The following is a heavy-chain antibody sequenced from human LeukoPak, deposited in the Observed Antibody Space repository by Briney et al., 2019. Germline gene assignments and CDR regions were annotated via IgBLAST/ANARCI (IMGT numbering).Heavy chain of an antibody. CDR3: ARPSWPYDILTGSRNNWFDP. Sequence: ASVKVSCKASGYTFTGYYMHWVRQAPGQGLEWMGRINPNSGGTNYAQKFQGRVTMTRDTSISTAYMELSRLRSDDPAVYYCARPSWPYDILTGSRNNWFDPWGQGTLVTVSS. CDR1: GYTFTGYY. CDR2: INPNSGGT. V-gene: IGHV1-2*06. D-gene: IGHD3-9*01. J-gene: IGHJ5*02.